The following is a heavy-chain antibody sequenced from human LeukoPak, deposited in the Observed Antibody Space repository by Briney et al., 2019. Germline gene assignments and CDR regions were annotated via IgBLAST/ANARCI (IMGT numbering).Heavy chain of an antibody. Sequence: PGGSLRLSCAASGFTFSSYGMSWVRQAPGKGLEWVSAISGSGGSTYYADSVKGRFTISRDNSKNTLYLRMNSLRAEDTAVYYCAKAGSQLWGYDSNGYFPYYWGQGTLVTVSS. V-gene: IGHV3-23*01. CDR2: ISGSGGST. CDR1: GFTFSSYG. CDR3: AKAGSQLWGYDSNGYFPYY. D-gene: IGHD3-22*01. J-gene: IGHJ4*02.